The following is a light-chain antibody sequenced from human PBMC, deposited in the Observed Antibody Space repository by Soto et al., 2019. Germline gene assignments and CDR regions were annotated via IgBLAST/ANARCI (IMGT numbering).Light chain of an antibody. Sequence: EIVMTQSPATLSVSPGERATLSCRASQSISSTLAWYQQKPGQAPRLLIYGASTRATGIPARFSGSGSGTEFTLTISSPQSEDFAVYYCQQYSNWPPLTFGGGTKVEIK. V-gene: IGKV3-15*01. CDR1: QSISST. J-gene: IGKJ4*01. CDR3: QQYSNWPPLT. CDR2: GAS.